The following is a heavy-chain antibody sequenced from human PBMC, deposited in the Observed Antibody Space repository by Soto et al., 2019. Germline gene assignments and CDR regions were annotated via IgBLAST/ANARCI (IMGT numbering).Heavy chain of an antibody. CDR3: ARQPYYYDSSGYVYYFDY. V-gene: IGHV5-51*01. Sequence: PGESLKISCKGSGYSFTSYWIGWVRQMPGKGLEWMGIIYPGDSDTRYSPSFQGQVTISADKSTSTAYLQWSSLKASDTAMYYCARQPYYYDSSGYVYYFDYWGQGTLVTVSS. CDR2: IYPGDSDT. CDR1: GYSFTSYW. D-gene: IGHD3-22*01. J-gene: IGHJ4*02.